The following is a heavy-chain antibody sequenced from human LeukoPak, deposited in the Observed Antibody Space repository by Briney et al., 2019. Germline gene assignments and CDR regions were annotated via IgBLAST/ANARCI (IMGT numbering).Heavy chain of an antibody. CDR2: ISSTGSTI. CDR1: GFTFSDYY. CDR3: ARTGGFGDLYYFDY. Sequence: GGSLRLSCAASGFTFSDYYMSWIRQAPGKGLEWVSYISSTGSTIYYADSVKGRFIISRDNAKNSLFLQMNSLRADDTAVYYCARTGGFGDLYYFDYWGQGTLVTVSS. V-gene: IGHV3-11*04. D-gene: IGHD3-10*01. J-gene: IGHJ4*02.